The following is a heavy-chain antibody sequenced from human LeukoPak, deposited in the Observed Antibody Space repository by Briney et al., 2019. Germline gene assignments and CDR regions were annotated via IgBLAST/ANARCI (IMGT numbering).Heavy chain of an antibody. CDR1: GGSISNYY. V-gene: IGHV4-4*07. J-gene: IGHJ4*02. CDR3: ARGRAVAEY. CDR2: INTIGST. Sequence: SETLSLTCTVSGGSISNYYWSWIRQPAGKGLEWIGRINTIGSTNYNPSLKSRVTMSADTSKNQFSLQLSSVTATDKAVYYCARGRAVAEYWGQGILVTVSS. D-gene: IGHD6-19*01.